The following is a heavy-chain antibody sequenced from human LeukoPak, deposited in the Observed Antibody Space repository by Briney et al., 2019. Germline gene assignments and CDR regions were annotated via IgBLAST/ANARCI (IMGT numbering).Heavy chain of an antibody. Sequence: SETLSLTCAVYGGSFSGYYWSWIRQPPGKGLEWIGEINHSGSTNYNPSLKSRVTISVDTSKNQFSLKLSSVTAADTAVYHCAAIQRSYCSSTSCYAGLDYWGQGTLVTVSS. CDR1: GGSFSGYY. J-gene: IGHJ4*02. CDR3: AAIQRSYCSSTSCYAGLDY. CDR2: INHSGST. V-gene: IGHV4-34*01. D-gene: IGHD2-2*01.